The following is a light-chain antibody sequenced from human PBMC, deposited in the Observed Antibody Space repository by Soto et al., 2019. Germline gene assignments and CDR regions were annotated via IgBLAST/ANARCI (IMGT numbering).Light chain of an antibody. Sequence: QSALTQPASVSGSPGQSITISCTGTSSDVGGYNYVSWYQQHPGKAPKLMIYDVSNRPSGVSNRFSGSKSGNTASLTISGLQAEDEADYDCSSYTSSSTLPDVFGTGTKLTVL. V-gene: IGLV2-14*01. CDR3: SSYTSSSTLPDV. J-gene: IGLJ1*01. CDR1: SSDVGGYNY. CDR2: DVS.